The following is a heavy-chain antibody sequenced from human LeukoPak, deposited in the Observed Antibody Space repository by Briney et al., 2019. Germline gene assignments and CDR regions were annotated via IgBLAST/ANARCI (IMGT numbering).Heavy chain of an antibody. CDR2: IKSKTDGGTT. V-gene: IGHV3-15*01. Sequence: GGSLRLSCAASGFTFSNAWMSWVRQAPGKGLEWVGRIKSKTDGGTTDYAAPVKGRFTISRDDSKNTLYLQMNSLKTEDTAVYYCTTDRGSGSYFYYYYYMDVWGKGTTVTISS. J-gene: IGHJ6*03. CDR1: GFTFSNAW. CDR3: TTDRGSGSYFYYYYYMDV. D-gene: IGHD3-10*01.